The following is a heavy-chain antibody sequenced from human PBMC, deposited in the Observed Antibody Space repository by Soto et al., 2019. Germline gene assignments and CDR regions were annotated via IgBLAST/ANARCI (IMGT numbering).Heavy chain of an antibody. Sequence: TLSLTCTVSGGSISSSSYYWGWIRQPPGKGLEWIGSIYYSGSTYYNPSLKSRVTISVDTSKNQFSLKLSSVTAADTAVYYCASDIVLVPAATVYGMDVWGQGT. CDR3: ASDIVLVPAATVYGMDV. D-gene: IGHD2-2*01. CDR2: IYYSGST. V-gene: IGHV4-39*01. CDR1: GGSISSSSYY. J-gene: IGHJ6*02.